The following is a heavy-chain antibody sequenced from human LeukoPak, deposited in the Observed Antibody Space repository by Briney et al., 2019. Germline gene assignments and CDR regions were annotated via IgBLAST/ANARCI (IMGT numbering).Heavy chain of an antibody. D-gene: IGHD3-10*01. CDR1: GFTIHNAW. V-gene: IGHV3-15*01. Sequence: GGSLRLSCAASGFTIHNAWMNWVRQAPGKGLEWVGRSKSKTDGATTSYAAPVKGRFAISRDDSNNTLSLQMSSLKPEDTAVYYCTSGADVRGTILLGDSDWGQGTLVIVSS. J-gene: IGHJ4*02. CDR2: SKSKTDGATT. CDR3: TSGADVRGTILLGDSD.